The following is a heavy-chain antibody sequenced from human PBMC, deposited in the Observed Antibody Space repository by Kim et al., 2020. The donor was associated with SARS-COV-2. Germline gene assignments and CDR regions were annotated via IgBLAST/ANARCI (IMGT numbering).Heavy chain of an antibody. Sequence: GESLKISCKGSGYSFTSYWISWVRQMPGKGLEWMGRIDPSDSYTNYSPSFQGHVTISADKSISTAYLQWSSLKASDTAMYYCVCVDSGDLGSGPASDYWGQGTLVTVSS. D-gene: IGHD3-22*01. CDR1: GYSFTSYW. J-gene: IGHJ4*02. CDR3: VCVDSGDLGSGPASDY. V-gene: IGHV5-10-1*01. CDR2: IDPSDSYT.